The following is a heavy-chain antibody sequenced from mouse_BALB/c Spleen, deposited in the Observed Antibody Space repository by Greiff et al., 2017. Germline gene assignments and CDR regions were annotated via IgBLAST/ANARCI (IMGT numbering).Heavy chain of an antibody. J-gene: IGHJ2*01. CDR2: IDTSDSYT. Sequence: QVQLKQPGAELVMPGASVKMSCKASGYTFTDYWMHWVKQRPGQGLEWIGAIDTSDSYTSYNQKFKGKATLTVDESSSTAYMQLSSLTSEDSAVYYCARAKGLHYRFYFDYWGQGTTLTVSS. V-gene: IGHV1-69*01. CDR1: GYTFTDYW. D-gene: IGHD2-14*01. CDR3: ARAKGLHYRFYFDY.